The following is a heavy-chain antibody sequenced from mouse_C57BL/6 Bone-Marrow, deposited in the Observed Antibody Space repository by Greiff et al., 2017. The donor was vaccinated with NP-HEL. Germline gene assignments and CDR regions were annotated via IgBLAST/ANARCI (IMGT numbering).Heavy chain of an antibody. J-gene: IGHJ3*01. V-gene: IGHV6-3*01. CDR3: TEDLLLAWFAY. CDR2: IRLKSDNYAT. Sequence: EVMLVESGGGLVQPGGSMKLSCVASGFTFSNYWMNWVRQSPEKGLEWVAQIRLKSDNYATHYAESVKGRFTISRDDSKSSVYLQMNNLRAEDTGIYYCTEDLLLAWFAYWGQGTLVTVSA. CDR1: GFTFSNYW. D-gene: IGHD2-1*01.